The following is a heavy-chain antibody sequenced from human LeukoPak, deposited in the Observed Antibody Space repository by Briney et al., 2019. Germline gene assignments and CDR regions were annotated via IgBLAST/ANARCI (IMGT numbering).Heavy chain of an antibody. V-gene: IGHV3-33*01. J-gene: IGHJ4*02. Sequence: PGGSLRLSCAASGFTFSSYGMHWVRQAPGKGLEWVAVIWYDGSNKYYADSVKGRFTISRDNSKNTLYVQMNSLRAEDTAVYSCARGLGYSYGYGIDYWGQGTLVTVSS. CDR2: IWYDGSNK. D-gene: IGHD5-18*01. CDR3: ARGLGYSYGYGIDY. CDR1: GFTFSSYG.